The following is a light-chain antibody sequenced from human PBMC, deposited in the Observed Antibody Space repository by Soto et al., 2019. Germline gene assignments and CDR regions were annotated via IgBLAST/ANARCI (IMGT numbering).Light chain of an antibody. V-gene: IGLV1-51*01. CDR2: DNN. J-gene: IGLJ1*01. Sequence: QSVLTQPPSASAAPGHNVTISCSGTASNIGNDYVSWYQQLPGEAPQLLIYDNNRRPSGIPDRFSGSRSDTSATLGITGLQTGDEADYYCGAWDSSLNVYGFGTGTKVTVL. CDR1: ASNIGNDY. CDR3: GAWDSSLNVYG.